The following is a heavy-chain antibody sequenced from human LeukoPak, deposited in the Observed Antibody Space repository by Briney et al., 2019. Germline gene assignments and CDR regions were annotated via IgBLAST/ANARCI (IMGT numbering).Heavy chain of an antibody. Sequence: GRSLRLSCAASGFTFSSYAMHWVRQAPGKGLEWVAVISYDGSNKYYADSVKGRFTISRDNSKNTLYLQMNSLRAEDTAVYYCARDITMVRGVITGIDYWGQGTLVTVSS. J-gene: IGHJ4*02. CDR3: ARDITMVRGVITGIDY. CDR2: ISYDGSNK. D-gene: IGHD3-10*01. V-gene: IGHV3-30-3*01. CDR1: GFTFSSYA.